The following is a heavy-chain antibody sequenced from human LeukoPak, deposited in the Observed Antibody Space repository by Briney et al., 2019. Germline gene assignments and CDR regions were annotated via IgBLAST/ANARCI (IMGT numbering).Heavy chain of an antibody. CDR3: AKDLKYSSGWYEYYYYMDV. CDR2: ISGSGGST. Sequence: PGGSLRLSCAASGFTFSNYGMHWVRQAPGKGLEWVSAISGSGGSTYYADSVKGRFTISRDNSKNTLYLQMNSLRAEDTAVYYCAKDLKYSSGWYEYYYYMDVWGKGTTVTISS. CDR1: GFTFSNYG. V-gene: IGHV3-23*01. J-gene: IGHJ6*03. D-gene: IGHD6-19*01.